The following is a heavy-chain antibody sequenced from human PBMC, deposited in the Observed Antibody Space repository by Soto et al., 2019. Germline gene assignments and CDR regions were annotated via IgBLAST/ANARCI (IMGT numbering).Heavy chain of an antibody. J-gene: IGHJ2*01. CDR3: ARDENVDSSSLIRYFDL. V-gene: IGHV3-30-3*01. CDR2: IAYDGSNK. Sequence: QVQLVASGGGGVQPGRSLRLSCAASGFTFSSYAMHWVLQAPGKGLEWVAVIAYDGSNKYYADSVKGRFTISRDNSNNTLYLQMHSLRAEDTAVYYCARDENVDSSSLIRYFDLWGRGTLVTVAS. D-gene: IGHD6-6*01. CDR1: GFTFSSYA.